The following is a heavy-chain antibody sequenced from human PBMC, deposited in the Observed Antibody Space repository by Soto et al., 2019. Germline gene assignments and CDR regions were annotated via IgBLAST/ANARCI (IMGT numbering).Heavy chain of an antibody. Sequence: QVQLQESGPGLVKPSETLSLTCTVSGGSVSSGSYYWSWIRQPPGKGLEWIGYIYYSGSTNYNPSPTSRVTISVDTSKNQFSLKLSSVTAADTAVYYCARDVPGTAVNCWGQGTLVTVSS. V-gene: IGHV4-61*01. CDR2: IYYSGST. D-gene: IGHD3-10*01. CDR1: GGSVSSGSYY. J-gene: IGHJ4*02. CDR3: ARDVPGTAVNC.